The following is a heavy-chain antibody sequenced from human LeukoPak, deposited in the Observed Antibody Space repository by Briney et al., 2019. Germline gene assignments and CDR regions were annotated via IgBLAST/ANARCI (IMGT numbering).Heavy chain of an antibody. CDR2: IYYSGST. Sequence: SETLSLTCTVSGGSISSSSYYWGWIRQPPGKGLEWIGYIYYSGSTYYNPSLKSRVTISVDTSKNQFSLKLSSVTAADTAVYYCARVVVRGVIGYWGQGTLVTVSS. J-gene: IGHJ4*02. CDR3: ARVVVRGVIGY. CDR1: GGSISSSSYY. D-gene: IGHD3-10*01. V-gene: IGHV4-30-4*08.